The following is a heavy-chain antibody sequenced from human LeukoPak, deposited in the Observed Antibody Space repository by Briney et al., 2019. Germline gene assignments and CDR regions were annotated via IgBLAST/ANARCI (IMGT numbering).Heavy chain of an antibody. V-gene: IGHV3-48*01. J-gene: IGHJ4*02. CDR2: ISSSSSTI. D-gene: IGHD6-13*01. CDR3: ARDQTSSSWYGDY. CDR1: GFTFSSYS. Sequence: PGGSLRLSCAASGFTFSSYSMNWVRQAPGKGLEWVSYISSSSSTIYYADSVKGRFTISRDNAKNSLYLQMNSLRAEDTAVYYCARDQTSSSWYGDYWGQGTLVTVSS.